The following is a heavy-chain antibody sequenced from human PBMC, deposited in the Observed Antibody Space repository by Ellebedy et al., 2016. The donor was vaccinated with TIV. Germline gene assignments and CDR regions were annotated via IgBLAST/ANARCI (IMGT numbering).Heavy chain of an antibody. D-gene: IGHD2-21*01. CDR2: ISNSGVST. CDR3: VKDTAPYFGVFDY. V-gene: IGHV3-23*01. Sequence: GESLKISCAVSGFTFSDYAMSRVRLTPGRGLEWVSGISNSGVSTYYADSVKGRFTISRDDSMDTVYLQLNNLTAEETATYFCVKDTAPYFGVFDYWGRGALVTVSS. J-gene: IGHJ4*02. CDR1: GFTFSDYA.